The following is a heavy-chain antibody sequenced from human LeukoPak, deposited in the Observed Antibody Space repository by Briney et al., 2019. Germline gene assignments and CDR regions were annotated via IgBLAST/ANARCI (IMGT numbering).Heavy chain of an antibody. V-gene: IGHV3-48*04. D-gene: IGHD3-22*01. CDR3: ARDPAAGYYDSRGYFDY. CDR1: GFTFSSYS. Sequence: GGSLRLSCAASGFTFSSYSMNWVRQAPGKGLEWVSYISSSGSTIYYADSVKGRFTISRDNAKNSLYLQMNSLRAEDTAVYYCARDPAAGYYDSRGYFDYWGQGTLVTVSS. J-gene: IGHJ4*02. CDR2: ISSSGSTI.